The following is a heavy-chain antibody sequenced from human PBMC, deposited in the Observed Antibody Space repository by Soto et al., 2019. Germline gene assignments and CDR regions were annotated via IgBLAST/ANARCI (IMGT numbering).Heavy chain of an antibody. D-gene: IGHD1-7*01. CDR2: IYYSGST. J-gene: IGHJ4*02. Sequence: QVQLQESGPGLVKPSETLSLTCTVSGGSISSYYWSWIRQPPGKGLEWIGYIYYSGSTNYNPSLKSRLTISVDTSKNQFSLKLSSVTAADTAVYYCARAKLHRYFDYWGQGTLVTVSS. V-gene: IGHV4-59*01. CDR3: ARAKLHRYFDY. CDR1: GGSISSYY.